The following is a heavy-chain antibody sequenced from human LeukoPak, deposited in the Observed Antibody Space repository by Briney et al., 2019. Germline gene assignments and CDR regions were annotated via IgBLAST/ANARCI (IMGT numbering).Heavy chain of an antibody. CDR3: ARGVWSSLNAFDI. D-gene: IGHD2-21*02. J-gene: IGHJ3*02. CDR1: GFTFSAYT. Sequence: PGGSLTLSCAASGFTFSAYTMNWVRLAPGKGLEWVSYISSSSITIYYAHSVEGRFTVSRENAKNSLYLQMSSLRAEDTALYYCARGVWSSLNAFDIWGQGTMVTVSS. V-gene: IGHV3-48*01. CDR2: ISSSSITI.